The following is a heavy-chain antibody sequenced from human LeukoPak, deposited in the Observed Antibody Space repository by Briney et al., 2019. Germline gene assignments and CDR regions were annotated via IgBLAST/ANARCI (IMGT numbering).Heavy chain of an antibody. V-gene: IGHV3-21*01. Sequence: GGSLRLSCAASGLTFSSYSMNRVRRAPGKGLEWVSSISSSSSYIYYADSVKGRFTISRDNAKNSLYLQMNSLRAEDTAVYYCARAPLDDSSGYYHFDYWGQGTLVTVSS. CDR1: GLTFSSYS. CDR3: ARAPLDDSSGYYHFDY. J-gene: IGHJ4*02. CDR2: ISSSSSYI. D-gene: IGHD3-22*01.